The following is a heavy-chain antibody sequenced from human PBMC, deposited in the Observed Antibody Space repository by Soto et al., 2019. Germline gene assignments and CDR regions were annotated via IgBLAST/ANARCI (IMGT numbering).Heavy chain of an antibody. V-gene: IGHV1-69*06. J-gene: IGHJ5*02. D-gene: IGHD6-6*01. CDR1: GGTFSSYA. CDR3: ARGGIAARPVSWFDP. CDR2: IIPIFGTA. Sequence: ASVKVSCKASGGTFSSYAISWVRQAPGQGLEWMGGIIPIFGTANYAQKFQGRVTITADKSTSTAYMELSSLRSEDMAVYYCARGGIAARPVSWFDPWGQGTLVTVSS.